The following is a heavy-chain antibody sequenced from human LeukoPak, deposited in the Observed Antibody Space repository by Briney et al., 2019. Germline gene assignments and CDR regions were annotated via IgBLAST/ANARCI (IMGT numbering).Heavy chain of an antibody. Sequence: PSETLSLTCAVYGGSFSGYYWSWIRQPPGKGLEWIGEINHSGSTNYNPSPKSRVTISVDTSKNQFSLKLSSVTAADTAVYYCALTMSRPTYYYYYMDVWGKGTTVTISS. V-gene: IGHV4-34*01. CDR2: INHSGST. CDR1: GGSFSGYY. D-gene: IGHD1/OR15-1a*01. CDR3: ALTMSRPTYYYYYMDV. J-gene: IGHJ6*03.